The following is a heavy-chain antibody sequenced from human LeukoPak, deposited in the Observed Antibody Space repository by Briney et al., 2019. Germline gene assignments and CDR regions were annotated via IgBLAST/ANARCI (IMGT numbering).Heavy chain of an antibody. Sequence: SETLSLTCTVSGYSISSGYYWGWIRQPPGKGLEWIGSIYHSGSTYYNPSLKSRVTISVDTSKNQFSLKLSSVTAADTAVYYCARDGDYYDSSGYYWGQGTLVTVSS. CDR1: GYSISSGYY. D-gene: IGHD3-22*01. V-gene: IGHV4-38-2*02. J-gene: IGHJ4*02. CDR3: ARDGDYYDSSGYY. CDR2: IYHSGST.